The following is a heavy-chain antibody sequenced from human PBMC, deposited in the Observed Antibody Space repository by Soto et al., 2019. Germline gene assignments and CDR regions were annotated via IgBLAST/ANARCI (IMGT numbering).Heavy chain of an antibody. V-gene: IGHV3-21*01. J-gene: IGHJ3*02. CDR2: ISSSSSYI. D-gene: IGHD3-22*01. Sequence: EVQLVESGGGLVKPGGSLRLYCAASGFTFSSYSMNWVRQAPGKGLEWVSSISSSSSYIYYADSGKGRFTISSDNAKNSLYLQMNSLRAEDTAVYYCARFDVRAIGAFDIWGQGTMVTVSS. CDR3: ARFDVRAIGAFDI. CDR1: GFTFSSYS.